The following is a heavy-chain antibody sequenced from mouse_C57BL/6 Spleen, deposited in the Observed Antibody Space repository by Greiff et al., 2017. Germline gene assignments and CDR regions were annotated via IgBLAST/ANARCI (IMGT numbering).Heavy chain of an antibody. CDR3: ARSGGSSYVRYAMDY. Sequence: VQLQQSGAELARPGASVKLSCKASGYTFTSYGISWVKQRTGQGLEWIGEIYPRSGNTSYNEKFKGKATLTADKSSSTAYMELRSLTSEDSAVYFGARSGGSSYVRYAMDYWGQGTSVTVSS. CDR2: IYPRSGNT. J-gene: IGHJ4*01. V-gene: IGHV1-81*01. CDR1: GYTFTSYG. D-gene: IGHD1-1*01.